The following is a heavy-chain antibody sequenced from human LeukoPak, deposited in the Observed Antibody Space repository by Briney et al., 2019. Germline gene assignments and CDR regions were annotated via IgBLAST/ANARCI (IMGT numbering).Heavy chain of an antibody. D-gene: IGHD3-10*01. Sequence: GGSLRLFCATSGFAGSSNYMSWVRQAPGEGLEWVSSIYTDSDANYADSVKGRFTISRDNSKKMLYLEMNSLRAEDTAVYYCASLSMVRRFSLDYWGQGTLVAVSS. CDR3: ASLSMVRRFSLDY. CDR2: IYTDSDA. V-gene: IGHV3-53*01. J-gene: IGHJ4*02. CDR1: GFAGSSNY.